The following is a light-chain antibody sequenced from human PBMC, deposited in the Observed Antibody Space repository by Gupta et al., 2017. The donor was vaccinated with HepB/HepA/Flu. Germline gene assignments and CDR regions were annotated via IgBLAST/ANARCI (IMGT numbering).Light chain of an antibody. V-gene: IGKV1-33*01. Sequence: IQQTPPPSSLSASVGDRVTITCQASQDISNYLNWYQQKPGKAPKLLIYDASNLETGVPSRFSGSGSGTDFTFTISSLQPEDIATYYCQQYDNLPLTFGGGTKVEIK. J-gene: IGKJ4*01. CDR3: QQYDNLPLT. CDR2: DAS. CDR1: QDISNY.